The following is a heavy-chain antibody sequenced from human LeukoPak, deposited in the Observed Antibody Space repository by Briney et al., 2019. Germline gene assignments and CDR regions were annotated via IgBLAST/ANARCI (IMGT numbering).Heavy chain of an antibody. CDR1: GFTFDDYA. CDR3: AKDIHDYYGMDV. CDR2: ISWNSGSI. V-gene: IGHV3-9*01. J-gene: IGHJ6*02. Sequence: GGSLRLSCAASGFTFDDYAMHWVRQAPGKGLEWVSGISWNSGSIGYADSVKGRFTISRDNARNSLYLQMNSLRAEDTALYYCAKDIHDYYGMDVWGQGTTVTVSS.